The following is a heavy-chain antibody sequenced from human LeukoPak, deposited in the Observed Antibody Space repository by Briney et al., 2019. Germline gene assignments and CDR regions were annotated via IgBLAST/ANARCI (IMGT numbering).Heavy chain of an antibody. CDR2: INHSGST. CDR1: GGSISSGGYY. D-gene: IGHD2-2*01. V-gene: IGHV4-30-2*01. CDR3: ARGNQLLSYYYYGMDV. J-gene: IGHJ6*02. Sequence: PSQTLSLTCTVSGGSISSGGYYWSWIRQPPGEGLEWIGEINHSGSTNYNPSLKSRVTISVDTSKNQFSLKLSSVTAADTAVYYCARGNQLLSYYYYGMDVWGQGTTVTVSS.